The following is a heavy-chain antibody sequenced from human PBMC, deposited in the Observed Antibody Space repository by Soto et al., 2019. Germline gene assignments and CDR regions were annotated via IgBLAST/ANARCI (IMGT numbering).Heavy chain of an antibody. Sequence: ASVKVSCKASGYTFTSYYMHWVRQAPGQGLEWMGIINPSGGSTSYAQKFQGRVTMTRDTSTSTVYMELSSLRSEDTAVYYCASTVEMATISFSQYYYYGMDVWGQGTTVTVSS. V-gene: IGHV1-46*01. J-gene: IGHJ6*02. CDR3: ASTVEMATISFSQYYYYGMDV. CDR2: INPSGGST. D-gene: IGHD5-12*01. CDR1: GYTFTSYY.